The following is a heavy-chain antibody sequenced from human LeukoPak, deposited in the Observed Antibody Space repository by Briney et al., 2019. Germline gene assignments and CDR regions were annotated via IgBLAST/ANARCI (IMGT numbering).Heavy chain of an antibody. D-gene: IGHD6-19*01. Sequence: GGSLRLSCAASGFNLHDHAMSWFRQVPGKGPEWVSTIHWNVDITTYADSVKGRFTISRDNAKSSLYLQMNSLRAEDTAFYYCARDRVAMAGKAYFDYWGQGTLVTVSS. CDR2: IHWNVDIT. CDR3: ARDRVAMAGKAYFDY. CDR1: GFNLHDHA. J-gene: IGHJ4*02. V-gene: IGHV3-20*04.